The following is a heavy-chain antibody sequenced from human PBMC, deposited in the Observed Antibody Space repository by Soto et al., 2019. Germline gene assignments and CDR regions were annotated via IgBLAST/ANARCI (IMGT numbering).Heavy chain of an antibody. D-gene: IGHD3-22*01. V-gene: IGHV4-59*01. Sequence: SETLSLTCTVSGASISSYHWNWIRQSPGKGLEWIGYIYYSGSTNYNPSLKSRVSISVDMSKNHFSLKLSSVTAADTAVYYCARDMGGYFYFDLWGQGTLVTVSS. CDR1: GASISSYH. CDR2: IYYSGST. J-gene: IGHJ4*02. CDR3: ARDMGGYFYFDL.